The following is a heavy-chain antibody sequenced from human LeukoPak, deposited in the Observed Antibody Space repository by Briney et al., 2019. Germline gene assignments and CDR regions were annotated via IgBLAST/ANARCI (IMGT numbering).Heavy chain of an antibody. D-gene: IGHD6-19*01. CDR3: AREPRGGLWQVPYYFDY. J-gene: IGHJ4*02. CDR1: GGSISSYY. Sequence: KPSETLSLTCTVSGGSISSYYWSWVRQPAGKALEWIGRIYSNGNTNYNPSLTSRVSMSLDTSKTQFSLKLSSVTAADTAIYFCAREPRGGLWQVPYYFDYWGQGTLVTVSS. V-gene: IGHV4-4*07. CDR2: IYSNGNT.